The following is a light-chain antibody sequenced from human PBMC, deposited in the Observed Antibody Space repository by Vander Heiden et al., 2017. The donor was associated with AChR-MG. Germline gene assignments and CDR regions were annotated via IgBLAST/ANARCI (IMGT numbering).Light chain of an antibody. CDR2: SNN. CDR3: AAWDDSLNGHVV. V-gene: IGLV1-44*01. Sequence: QSVLTPPPSASGTPGQRVTIPCSGSSSNIGSNTVSWYQQLPGTAPRLLIYSNNQRPSGVPDRFSGSKAGTSASLAISGLQSEDEADYYCAAWDDSLNGHVVFGGGTKLTVL. CDR1: SSNIGSNT. J-gene: IGLJ2*01.